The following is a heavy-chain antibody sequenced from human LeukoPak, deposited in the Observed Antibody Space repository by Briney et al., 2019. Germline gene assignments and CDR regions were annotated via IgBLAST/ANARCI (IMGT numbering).Heavy chain of an antibody. Sequence: PRESLRLSCAASGFTFSSYGMSWVRQAPGKGLEWVSAISGSGGSTYYADSVKGRFTISRDNSKNTLYLQMNSLRAEDTAVYYCAKKYSTGLDPWGQGTLVTVSS. CDR3: AKKYSTGLDP. CDR2: ISGSGGST. CDR1: GFTFSSYG. J-gene: IGHJ5*02. V-gene: IGHV3-23*01. D-gene: IGHD1-26*01.